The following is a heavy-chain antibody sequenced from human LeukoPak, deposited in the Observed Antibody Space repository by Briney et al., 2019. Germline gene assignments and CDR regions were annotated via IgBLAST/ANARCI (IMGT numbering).Heavy chain of an antibody. D-gene: IGHD3-3*01. CDR2: INTNTGNP. J-gene: IGHJ4*02. CDR3: AREHTIFGVVINDY. V-gene: IGHV7-4-1*02. Sequence: GASVKVSCKASGYTFTSYAMNWVRQAPGQGLEWMGWINTNTGNPTYAQGFTGRFVFSLDTSVSTAYLQISSLKAEDTAVYYCAREHTIFGVVINDYWGQGTLVTVSS. CDR1: GYTFTSYA.